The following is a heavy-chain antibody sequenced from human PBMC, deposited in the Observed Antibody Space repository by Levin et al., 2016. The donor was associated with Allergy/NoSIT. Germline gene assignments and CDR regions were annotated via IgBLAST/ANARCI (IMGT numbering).Heavy chain of an antibody. V-gene: IGHV3-23*01. D-gene: IGHD1-7*01. CDR1: GFTFSNYA. J-gene: IGHJ3*02. Sequence: ESLKISCAASGFTFSNYAMTWVRRAPGKGLEWVSGIGGSGDRTDYADSVRGRFTISRDNSKNTLYLQMNSLRAEDTALYYCAKDYLGTIPDAFDIWGQGTMVTVSS. CDR3: AKDYLGTIPDAFDI. CDR2: IGGSGDRT.